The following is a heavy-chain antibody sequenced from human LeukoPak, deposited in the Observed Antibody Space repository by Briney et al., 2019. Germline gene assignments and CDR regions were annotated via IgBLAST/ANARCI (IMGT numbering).Heavy chain of an antibody. D-gene: IGHD3-9*01. V-gene: IGHV4-59*01. Sequence: PSETLSLTCTVSRDSINGYSWSWIRQSPGGGLEWIGYIYYSGDTAYNPSLKSRVTISVDTSKNQFSLKLSSVTAADTAVYYCARADYDILTGYWDIDYWGQGTLVTVSS. CDR1: RDSINGYS. CDR2: IYYSGDT. CDR3: ARADYDILTGYWDIDY. J-gene: IGHJ4*02.